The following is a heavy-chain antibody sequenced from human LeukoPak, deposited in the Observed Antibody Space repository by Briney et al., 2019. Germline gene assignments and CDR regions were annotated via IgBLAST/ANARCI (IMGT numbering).Heavy chain of an antibody. D-gene: IGHD1-26*01. V-gene: IGHV3-9*01. CDR3: AKGGSGSYFDY. CDR1: GFTFDDYT. CDR2: ISWNSGSI. Sequence: GGSLRLSCAASGFTFDDYTMHWVRQAPGKGLEWVSGISWNSGSIGYADSVKGRFTISRDNAKNSLYLQMNSLRAEDTALYYCAKGGSGSYFDYWGQGTLVTVSS. J-gene: IGHJ4*02.